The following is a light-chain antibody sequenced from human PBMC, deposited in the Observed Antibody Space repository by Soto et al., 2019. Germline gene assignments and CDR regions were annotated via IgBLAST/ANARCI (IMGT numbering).Light chain of an antibody. CDR2: AAS. J-gene: IGKJ5*01. V-gene: IGKV1-27*01. Sequence: DIQMTQSPSSLSASVGDRVTITCRASQGISSYLAWYQQKLGKAPKLLISAASTLQSGVPSRFSGSGSGTDFTLIISRQQHEDVATYYYQKYSSVITFGQGTRLEIK. CDR1: QGISSY. CDR3: QKYSSVIT.